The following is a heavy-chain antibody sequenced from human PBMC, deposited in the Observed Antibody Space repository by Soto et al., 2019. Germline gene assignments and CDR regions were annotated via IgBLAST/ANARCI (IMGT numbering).Heavy chain of an antibody. D-gene: IGHD1-1*01. V-gene: IGHV3-23*01. CDR2: ISGSGGST. J-gene: IGHJ5*02. CDR1: GFTFTNYA. CDR3: ARTVVFDP. Sequence: EIQLLDSGGGLVQPGGSLRLSCAASGFTFTNYAMSWVRQAPGKGLEWVSSISGSGGSTYYADSVKGRFTISRDNSKNTLYLQMNNLRVEDTALYYCARTVVFDPWGQGTLVTVSS.